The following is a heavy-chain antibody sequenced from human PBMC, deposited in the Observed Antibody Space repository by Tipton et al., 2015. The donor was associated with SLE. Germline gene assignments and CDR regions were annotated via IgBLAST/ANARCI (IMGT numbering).Heavy chain of an antibody. CDR3: VGSPITMFGVNRADKWFDP. CDR2: INPYTGNT. CDR1: GYTFTSYA. V-gene: IGHV1-18*01. Sequence: QLVQSGAEIKKPGASVKVSCKASGYTFTSYAISWVRQAPGQGLEWMGWINPYTGNTDYAQKVQGRVTMTTDTSRSTAYLDLRSLRPDDTAVYYCVGSPITMFGVNRADKWFDPWGQGTLVTVSS. J-gene: IGHJ5*02. D-gene: IGHD3-3*01.